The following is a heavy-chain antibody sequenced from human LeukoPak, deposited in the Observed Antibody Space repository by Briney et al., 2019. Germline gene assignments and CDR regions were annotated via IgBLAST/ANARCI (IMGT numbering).Heavy chain of an antibody. CDR3: ARDLEGYCSGGTCYFDY. J-gene: IGHJ4*02. D-gene: IGHD2-15*01. CDR1: GYTFTVYY. Sequence: ASVTVSCKASGYTFTVYYMHWVRQAPGQGLEWMGWINPNSGGTNYAQKFQGRVTMIRDTSISTAYMELSSLRSDDTAVYYCARDLEGYCSGGTCYFDYWGQGTLVTVSS. CDR2: INPNSGGT. V-gene: IGHV1-2*02.